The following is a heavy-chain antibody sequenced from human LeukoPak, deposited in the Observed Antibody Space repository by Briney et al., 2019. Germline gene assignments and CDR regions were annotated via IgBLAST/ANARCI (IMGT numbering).Heavy chain of an antibody. CDR1: GGSFSGYY. V-gene: IGHV4-34*01. CDR2: INHSGST. CDR3: ARGNRKRGKPAFDI. J-gene: IGHJ3*02. Sequence: SSETLSLTRAVYGGSFSGYYWSWIRQPPGKGLEWIGEINHSGSTNYNPSLKSRVTISVDTSKNQFSLKLSSVTAADTAVYYCARGNRKRGKPAFDIWGQGTMVTVSS. D-gene: IGHD1-14*01.